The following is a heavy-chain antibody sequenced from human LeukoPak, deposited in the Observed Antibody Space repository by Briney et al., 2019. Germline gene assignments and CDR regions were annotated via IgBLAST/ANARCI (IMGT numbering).Heavy chain of an antibody. D-gene: IGHD3-10*01. CDR3: AKDPNHSSSIMVRGWRYYYYYYYMDV. Sequence: GGSLRLSCAASGFTFSSYGMHWVRQAPGKGLEWVAFIRYDGSNKYYADSVKGRFTISRDNSKNTLYLQMNSLRAEDTAVYYCAKDPNHSSSIMVRGWRYYYYYYYMDVWGKGTTVTISS. V-gene: IGHV3-30*02. CDR2: IRYDGSNK. CDR1: GFTFSSYG. J-gene: IGHJ6*03.